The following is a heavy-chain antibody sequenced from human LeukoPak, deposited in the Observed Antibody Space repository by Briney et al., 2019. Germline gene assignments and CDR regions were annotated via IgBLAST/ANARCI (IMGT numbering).Heavy chain of an antibody. CDR3: ARVNDYVWGSYPLGY. CDR2: INYGGNT. V-gene: IGHV4-39*07. D-gene: IGHD3-16*01. Sequence: PSETLSLTCTVSGDSISSSSYYWGWIRQPPGKGLEWIGSINYGGNTYYNPSLKSRVAMLADTSKNQFSLKLWSVTAADTAVYYCARVNDYVWGSYPLGYWGQGTLVTVSS. J-gene: IGHJ4*02. CDR1: GDSISSSSYY.